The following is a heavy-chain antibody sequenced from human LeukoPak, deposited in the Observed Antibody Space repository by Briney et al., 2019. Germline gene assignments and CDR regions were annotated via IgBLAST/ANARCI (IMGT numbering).Heavy chain of an antibody. J-gene: IGHJ3*02. Sequence: ASVNVSCKASGYTFTSYGISWVRQAPGQGLEWMGWICAYNDNTNHAQKLQGRVTMTTDTSTSTAYMELRSVRSDDTSVYYGARCLVGAFLFDAFDIWGQGTMVTVSS. D-gene: IGHD1-26*01. CDR1: GYTFTSYG. CDR2: ICAYNDNT. V-gene: IGHV1-18*01. CDR3: ARCLVGAFLFDAFDI.